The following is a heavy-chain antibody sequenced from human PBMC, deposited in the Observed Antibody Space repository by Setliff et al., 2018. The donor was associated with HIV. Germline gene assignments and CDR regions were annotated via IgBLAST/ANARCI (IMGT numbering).Heavy chain of an antibody. CDR1: GGSISSSGYY. CDR3: ARHAGSRGYYPRPFDY. J-gene: IGHJ4*02. V-gene: IGHV4-39*01. CDR2: IFYSGST. Sequence: SETLSLTCTVSGGSISSSGYYWGWIRQPPGKGLEWIGSIFYSGSTYYNPSLKSRVTISVDMSKSLFSLKLGPVTAADTAVYYCARHAGSRGYYPRPFDYWGQGTLVTVSS. D-gene: IGHD3-22*01.